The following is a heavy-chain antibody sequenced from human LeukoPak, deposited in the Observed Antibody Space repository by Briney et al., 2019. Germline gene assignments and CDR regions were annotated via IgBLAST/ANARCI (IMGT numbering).Heavy chain of an antibody. CDR3: ARDLYRIVVVPHYFDS. Sequence: GGSLRLSCAASGFTFSRYGMHWVRQAPGKGLEWVAFIRYDGSNKYYADSLKGRFTISRDNSKNTLSLQMNSLRAEDTAVYYCARDLYRIVVVPHYFDSWGQGTLVTVSS. CDR1: GFTFSRYG. J-gene: IGHJ4*02. CDR2: IRYDGSNK. D-gene: IGHD3-22*01. V-gene: IGHV3-30*02.